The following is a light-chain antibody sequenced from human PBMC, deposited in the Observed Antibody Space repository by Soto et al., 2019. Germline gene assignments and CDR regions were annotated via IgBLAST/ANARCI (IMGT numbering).Light chain of an antibody. Sequence: DLQMTQYPTTLSGSVADRVTVTCRASQTISSWLAWYQQKPGKAPKLLIYKASTLKSGVPSRFSGSGSGTEFTLTISSLQPDDFATYYCQHYNSYSEAFGQGTKVDI. J-gene: IGKJ1*01. CDR2: KAS. V-gene: IGKV1-5*03. CDR3: QHYNSYSEA. CDR1: QTISSW.